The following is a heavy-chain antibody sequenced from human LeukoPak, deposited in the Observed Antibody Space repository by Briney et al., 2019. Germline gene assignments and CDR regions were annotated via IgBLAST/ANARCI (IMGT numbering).Heavy chain of an antibody. CDR2: TSSGSSYT. CDR3: ARDNYDFWSDHQGGVSFDY. J-gene: IGHJ4*02. Sequence: GGSLRLSCAVSGFTFSSYSMNWVRQAPGKGLEWVASTSSGSSYTYYAGSVKGRFTISRDNAKNSLYLQMNSLRAEDTAVYYCARDNYDFWSDHQGGVSFDYWGQGTLVTVSS. CDR1: GFTFSSYS. V-gene: IGHV3-21*01. D-gene: IGHD3-3*01.